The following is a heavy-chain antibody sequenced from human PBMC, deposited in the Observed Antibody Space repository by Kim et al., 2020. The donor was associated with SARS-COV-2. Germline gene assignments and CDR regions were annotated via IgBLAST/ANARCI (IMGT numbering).Heavy chain of an antibody. D-gene: IGHD3-3*01. Sequence: VKCRFTISRDNSKNTLYLQMNSLRAEDTAVYYCAKGVYYDFWSGTNWFDPWGQGTLVTVSS. J-gene: IGHJ5*02. V-gene: IGHV3-23*01. CDR3: AKGVYYDFWSGTNWFDP.